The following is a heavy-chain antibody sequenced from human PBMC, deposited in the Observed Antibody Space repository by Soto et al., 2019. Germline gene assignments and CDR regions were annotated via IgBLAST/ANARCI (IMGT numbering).Heavy chain of an antibody. CDR3: VRASWSWSYRRLDY. CDR1: GASIISTNW. J-gene: IGHJ4*02. Sequence: QVQLQESGPGLVKPSGTLSLTCAVSGASIISTNWWTWVRQPPGKRLEWIGEVYHSESTNSNPSLKSRVTMSVDKSNDQVFLNLISVTAADTAFYYCVRASWSWSYRRLDYWGRGILVTVSS. D-gene: IGHD3-10*01. CDR2: VYHSEST. V-gene: IGHV4-4*02.